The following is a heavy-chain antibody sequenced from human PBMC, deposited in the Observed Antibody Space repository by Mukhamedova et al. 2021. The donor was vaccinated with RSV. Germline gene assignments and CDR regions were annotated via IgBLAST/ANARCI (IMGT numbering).Heavy chain of an antibody. V-gene: IGHV1-8*01. Sequence: EYMGRMNPNSGNTGYAQKFQGRVTMTRNTSISTAYMELSSLRSEDTAVYYCARVIGGSGSPHHYYYYYGMDVWGQGTTV. J-gene: IGHJ6*02. CDR3: ARVIGGSGSPHHYYYYYGMDV. D-gene: IGHD3-10*01. CDR2: MNPNSGNT.